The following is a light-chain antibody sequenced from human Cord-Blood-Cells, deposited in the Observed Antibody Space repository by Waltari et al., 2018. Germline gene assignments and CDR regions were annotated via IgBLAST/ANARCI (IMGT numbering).Light chain of an antibody. CDR1: QSISSY. CDR2: AAS. V-gene: IGKV1-39*01. CDR3: QQSYSTPRT. Sequence: DIQMTWSPSSLSASVGDRVTITCRASQSISSYLNWYQQKPGKAPKPLIYAASSLQSGVPSRFSGSGSGTDFTLTISSLQPEDFATYYCQQSYSTPRTFGQGTKVEIK. J-gene: IGKJ1*01.